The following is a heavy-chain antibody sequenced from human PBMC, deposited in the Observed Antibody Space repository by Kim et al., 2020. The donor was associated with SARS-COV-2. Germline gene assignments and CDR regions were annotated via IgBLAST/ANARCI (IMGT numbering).Heavy chain of an antibody. J-gene: IGHJ6*02. Sequence: SETLSLTCTVSGGSISSYYWSWIRQPPGKGLEWIGYIYYSGSTNYNPSLKSRVTISVDTSKNQFSLKLSSVTAADTAVYYCARGSQGNYDFWSGYYYYYGMDVWGQGTTVTVSS. CDR1: GGSISSYY. CDR3: ARGSQGNYDFWSGYYYYYGMDV. CDR2: IYYSGST. D-gene: IGHD3-3*01. V-gene: IGHV4-59*13.